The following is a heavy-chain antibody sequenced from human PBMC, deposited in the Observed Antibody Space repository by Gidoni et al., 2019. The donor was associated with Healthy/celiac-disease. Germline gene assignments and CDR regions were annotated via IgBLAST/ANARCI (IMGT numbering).Heavy chain of an antibody. CDR2: ISGSGGST. D-gene: IGHD5-18*01. Sequence: EVQLLESGGGLVQPGGSLRLSCAASGFTFSSDAMSWVRQAPGKGLEWFSAISGSGGSTYYADSVKGRFTISRDNSKNTLYLQMNSLRAEDTSVYYCASHASRTPEYTSIGYWGQGTLVTVSS. J-gene: IGHJ4*02. V-gene: IGHV3-23*01. CDR3: ASHASRTPEYTSIGY. CDR1: GFTFSSDA.